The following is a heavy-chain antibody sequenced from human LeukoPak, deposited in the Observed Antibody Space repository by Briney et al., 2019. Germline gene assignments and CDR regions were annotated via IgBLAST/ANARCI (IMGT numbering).Heavy chain of an antibody. CDR3: ARDDMLRGDILDF. CDR2: TYYRSKWYN. V-gene: IGHV6-1*01. CDR1: GDSVSSDSAA. J-gene: IGHJ4*02. Sequence: SQTLSLTCAISGDSVSSDSAAWSWIRQSPSRGLEWLGRTYYRSKWYNDYAVSVKSRITINPDTSKNQFSLHLSSVTPEDTAVYYCARDDMLRGDILDFWGQGTLVTVSS. D-gene: IGHD3-10*01.